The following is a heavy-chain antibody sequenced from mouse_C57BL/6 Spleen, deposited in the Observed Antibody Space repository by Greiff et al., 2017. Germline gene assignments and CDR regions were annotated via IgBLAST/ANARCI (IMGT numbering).Heavy chain of an antibody. J-gene: IGHJ3*01. V-gene: IGHV3-6*01. CDR2: ISYDGSN. Sequence: VQLQQSGPGLVKPSPSLSLTCSVTGYSITSGYYWNWIRQFPGNKLEWMGYISYDGSNNYNPSLKNRISITRDTSKNQFFLKLNSVTTEDTATYYCATIYYDYDEGFAYWGQGTLVTVSA. CDR1: GYSITSGYY. CDR3: ATIYYDYDEGFAY. D-gene: IGHD2-4*01.